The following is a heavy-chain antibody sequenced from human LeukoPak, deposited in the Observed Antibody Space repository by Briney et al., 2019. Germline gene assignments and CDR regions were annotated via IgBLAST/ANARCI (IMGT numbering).Heavy chain of an antibody. CDR2: INWKGDTT. V-gene: IGHV3-20*01. CDR1: GFIFDDYA. J-gene: IGHJ6*02. Sequence: PGGSLRLSCAASGFIFDDYAMSWVRQTPGKGLEWVSGINWKGDTTDYADSVKGRFTISRDNVKNSLYLQMNSLRDDDTAFYHCARVLGGGAARRKSLFRKGGMDVWGQGTTVTVSS. CDR3: ARVLGGGAARRKSLFRKGGMDV. D-gene: IGHD6-6*01.